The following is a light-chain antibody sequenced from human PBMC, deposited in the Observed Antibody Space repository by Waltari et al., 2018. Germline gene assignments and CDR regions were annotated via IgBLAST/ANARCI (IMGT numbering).Light chain of an antibody. J-gene: IGLJ2*01. CDR3: ASRGASKV. CDR2: EVS. CDR1: SSDVGAYKY. V-gene: IGLV2-8*01. Sequence: QSALTQPPSASGSPGQSVTISCTGTSSDVGAYKYVSWYQQHPGKAPKLLIYEVSKRASGVPDRFSGSKSGNTASLTVSVLQAEDEADYYCASRGASKVFGGGTKLTVL.